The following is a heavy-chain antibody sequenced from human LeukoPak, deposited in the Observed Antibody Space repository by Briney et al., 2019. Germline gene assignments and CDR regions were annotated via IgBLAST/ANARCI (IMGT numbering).Heavy chain of an antibody. CDR1: GFTFSSYA. V-gene: IGHV3-23*01. J-gene: IGHJ4*02. Sequence: PGGSLRLSCAASGFTFSSYAMSWVRQAPGKGLGWVSAISGSGGSTYYADSVKGRFTISRDNSKNTLYLQMNSLRAEDTAVYYCAKVLVPIVVVPAAALYWGQGTLVTVSS. CDR3: AKVLVPIVVVPAAALY. CDR2: ISGSGGST. D-gene: IGHD2-2*01.